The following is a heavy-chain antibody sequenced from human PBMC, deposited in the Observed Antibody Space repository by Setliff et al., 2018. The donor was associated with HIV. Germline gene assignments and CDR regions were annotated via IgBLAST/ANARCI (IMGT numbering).Heavy chain of an antibody. CDR1: GDSISSSSRY. Sequence: PSETLSLTCTVSGDSISSSSRYWAWIRQPPGKGLEWIGNIYYSGTTFYNPSLKSRVAVSVDTSKNQFSLRLNSVTAADTAVYYCARRRADYDSSGHYREDFDYWGQGTLVTVSS. V-gene: IGHV4-39*01. D-gene: IGHD3-22*01. CDR3: ARRRADYDSSGHYREDFDY. CDR2: IYYSGTT. J-gene: IGHJ4*02.